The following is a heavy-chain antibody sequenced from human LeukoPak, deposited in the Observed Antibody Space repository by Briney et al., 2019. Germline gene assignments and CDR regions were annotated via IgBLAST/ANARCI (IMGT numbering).Heavy chain of an antibody. CDR2: TGNRGNSYTT. V-gene: IGHV3-72*01. CDR1: GFTLSDHY. CDR3: TSLSGYSGYDPLYY. D-gene: IGHD5-12*01. J-gene: IGHJ4*02. Sequence: GGSLRLSCAASGFTLSDHYMDWVRQAPGKGLEWVGRTGNRGNSYTTEYAGSVKGRFTISRDDSKNSLYLQMNSLKAEDTAVYYCTSLSGYSGYDPLYYWGQGTLVTVSS.